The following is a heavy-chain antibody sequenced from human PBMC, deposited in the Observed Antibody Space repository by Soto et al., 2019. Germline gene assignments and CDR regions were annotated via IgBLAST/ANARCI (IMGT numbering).Heavy chain of an antibody. V-gene: IGHV4-39*02. CDR2: IYYSGST. D-gene: IGHD5-12*01. Sequence: SETLSLTCTVSGGSISSSSYYWGWIRQPPGKGLELFGSIYYSGSTYYNPSLKSRVTISVDTSKNQFSLKLSSVTAADTAVYYCARDRDGYNPYYYGMDVWGQGTTVTVSS. J-gene: IGHJ6*02. CDR3: ARDRDGYNPYYYGMDV. CDR1: GGSISSSSYY.